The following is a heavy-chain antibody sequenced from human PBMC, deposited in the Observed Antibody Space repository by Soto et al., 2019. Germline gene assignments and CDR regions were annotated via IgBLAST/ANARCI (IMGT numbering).Heavy chain of an antibody. CDR2: IWYDGSNK. CDR1: GFTFSSYG. Sequence: GGSLRLSCAVSGFTFSSYGMHWVRQAPGKGLEWVAVIWYDGSNKYYADSVKGRFTISRDNSKNTLYLQMNSLRAEDTAVYYCAREEIAAPLPSMDVWGQGTTVPVSS. D-gene: IGHD6-6*01. CDR3: AREEIAAPLPSMDV. J-gene: IGHJ6*02. V-gene: IGHV3-33*01.